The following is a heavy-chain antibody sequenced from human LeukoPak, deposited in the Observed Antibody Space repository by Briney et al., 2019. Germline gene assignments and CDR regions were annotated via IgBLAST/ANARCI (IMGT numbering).Heavy chain of an antibody. CDR2: INSDGRST. D-gene: IGHD5-18*01. J-gene: IGHJ4*02. V-gene: IGHV3-74*01. CDR3: AKAQFIQQYGWGPFDY. CDR1: GFTFSNYW. Sequence: PGGSLRLSCAASGFTFSNYWMHWVRQAPGKGLVWVSRINSDGRSTNYADSVKGRFTISRDNAKNTLYLQMNSLRAEDTAVYYCAKAQFIQQYGWGPFDYWGQGTLVTVSS.